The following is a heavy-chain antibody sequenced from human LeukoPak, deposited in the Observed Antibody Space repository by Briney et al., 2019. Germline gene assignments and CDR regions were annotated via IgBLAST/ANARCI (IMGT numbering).Heavy chain of an antibody. CDR1: GGSFSGYY. CDR3: ARGAGRELLLKY. Sequence: PSETLSLTCAVYGGSFSGYYWSWIRQPPGKGLEWIGEINHSGSTNYNPSLKSRVTISVDTSKNQFSLKLSSVTAADTAVYYCARGAGRELLLKYWGQGTLVTVSS. J-gene: IGHJ4*02. CDR2: INHSGST. V-gene: IGHV4-34*01. D-gene: IGHD1-26*01.